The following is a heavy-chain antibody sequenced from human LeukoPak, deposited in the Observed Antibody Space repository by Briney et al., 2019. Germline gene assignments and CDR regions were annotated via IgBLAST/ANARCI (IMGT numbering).Heavy chain of an antibody. CDR1: GFTFSSYA. V-gene: IGHV3-23*01. D-gene: IGHD3-9*01. CDR2: ISGSGGST. J-gene: IGHJ1*01. Sequence: GGSLRLSCAASGFTFSSYAMSWVRRAPGKGLEWVSAISGSGGSTYYADSVKGRFTISRDNSKNTLYLQMNSLRAEDTAVYYCAKSGGGNYDILTGSEYFQHWGQGTLVTVSS. CDR3: AKSGGGNYDILTGSEYFQH.